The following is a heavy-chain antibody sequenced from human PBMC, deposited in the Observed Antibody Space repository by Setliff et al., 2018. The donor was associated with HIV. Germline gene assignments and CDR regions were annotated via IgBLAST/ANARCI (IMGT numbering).Heavy chain of an antibody. Sequence: PGGSLRLSCAASGFTFSTYSMNWVRQAPGKGLEWVSSISSSSRSKYYADSVKGRFTISRDNAKNSLYLQMNSLRAEDAAVYYCAREGIAAAGSYSYGFGQIDYWGQGTLVTVSS. CDR3: AREGIAAAGSYSYGFGQIDY. J-gene: IGHJ4*02. CDR1: GFTFSTYS. D-gene: IGHD6-13*01. V-gene: IGHV3-21*01. CDR2: ISSSSRSK.